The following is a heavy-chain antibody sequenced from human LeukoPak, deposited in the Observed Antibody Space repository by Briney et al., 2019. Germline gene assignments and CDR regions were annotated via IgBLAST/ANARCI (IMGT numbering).Heavy chain of an antibody. CDR3: AITWVRRGIILFDY. V-gene: IGHV1-46*01. D-gene: IGHD3-10*01. CDR1: GYTFTSYY. Sequence: ASVKVSCKASGYTFTSYYMHWVRQAPGQGLEWMGLINPTGGSTGYAQKLQGRVTMTTDTSTSTAYMELRSLRSEDTAVYYCAITWVRRGIILFDYWGQGTLVTVSS. J-gene: IGHJ4*02. CDR2: INPTGGST.